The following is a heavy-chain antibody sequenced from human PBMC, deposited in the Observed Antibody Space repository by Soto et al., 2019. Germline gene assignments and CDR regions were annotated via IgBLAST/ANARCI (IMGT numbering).Heavy chain of an antibody. J-gene: IGHJ4*02. CDR3: ARSVAVPGAHIDY. CDR1: GCYISGSY. D-gene: IGHD6-19*01. V-gene: IGHV4-59*01. CDR2: VYYTGST. Sequence: PSETLSLTCRVSGCYISGSYWSWLRQSPGKGLEWLGYVYYTGSTNYSPSLRSRVSISVDTSKNEFSLRLSSVTAADTAVYFCARSVAVPGAHIDYWGQGTQVTVSS.